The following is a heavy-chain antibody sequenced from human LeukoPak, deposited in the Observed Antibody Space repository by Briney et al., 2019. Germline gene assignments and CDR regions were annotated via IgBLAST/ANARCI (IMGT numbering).Heavy chain of an antibody. CDR1: GFTFSSYA. J-gene: IGHJ4*02. Sequence: GGSLRLSCAASGFTFSSYAMSWVRQAPGKGLEWVSAISASGGSTYYADSVKGRFTISRDNSKNTLSLRMNSLRVEDTALYYCAKRYCGGGSCYAAYWGQGTLVTVSS. V-gene: IGHV3-23*01. CDR2: ISASGGST. D-gene: IGHD2-15*01. CDR3: AKRYCGGGSCYAAY.